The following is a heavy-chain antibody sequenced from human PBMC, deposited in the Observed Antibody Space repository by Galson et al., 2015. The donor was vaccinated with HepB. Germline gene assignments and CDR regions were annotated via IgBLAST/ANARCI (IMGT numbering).Heavy chain of an antibody. D-gene: IGHD6-13*01. J-gene: IGHJ5*02. V-gene: IGHV4-59*01. CDR1: GGSISSYY. Sequence: ETLSLTCTVSGGSISSYYWSWIRQPPGKGLEWIGYIYYSGSTNYNPSLKSRVTISVDTSKNQFSLNLRSVTAADTAVYYCARDDGWQQVVPYTWGQGTLVTVSS. CDR2: IYYSGST. CDR3: ARDDGWQQVVPYT.